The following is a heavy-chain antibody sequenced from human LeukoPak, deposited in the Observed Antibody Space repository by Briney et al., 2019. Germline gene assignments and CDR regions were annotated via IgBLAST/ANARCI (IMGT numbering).Heavy chain of an antibody. V-gene: IGHV4-30-4*01. J-gene: IGHJ4*02. Sequence: SETLSLTCTVSGGSISSYYWSWIRQPPGKGLEWIGYIYYSGSTYYNPSLKSRVTISVDTSKNQFSLKLSSVTAADTAVYYCARVYGGSMTFDHWGQGTLVTVSS. CDR3: ARVYGGSMTFDH. D-gene: IGHD4-23*01. CDR1: GGSISSYY. CDR2: IYYSGST.